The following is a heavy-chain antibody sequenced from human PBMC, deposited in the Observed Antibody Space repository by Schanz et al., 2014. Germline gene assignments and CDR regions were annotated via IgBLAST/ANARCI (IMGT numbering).Heavy chain of an antibody. D-gene: IGHD5-12*01. V-gene: IGHV3-23*04. Sequence: EVQLVESGGGLVQPGGSLRLSCAASGFTVSSNYMSWVRQAPGKGLEWVSGMSGSGSTADYADSVKGRFTISRDNAKNSLYLQMNSLRAEDTAVYYCAGAVATIRADSFDIWGQGTMVAVSS. CDR2: MSGSGSTA. J-gene: IGHJ3*02. CDR1: GFTVSSNY. CDR3: AGAVATIRADSFDI.